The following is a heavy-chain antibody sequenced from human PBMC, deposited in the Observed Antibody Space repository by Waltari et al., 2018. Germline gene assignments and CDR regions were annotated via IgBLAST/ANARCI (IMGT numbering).Heavy chain of an antibody. J-gene: IGHJ3*02. CDR2: IYYSGST. CDR3: ARDAGYDLLAFDI. D-gene: IGHD2-15*01. V-gene: IGHV4-39*02. Sequence: QLQLQESGPGLVKPSETLSLTCTVSGGSISSSSYYWGWIRQPPGKGLEWIGSIYYSGSTYYNPSLKSRFTISRDNAKNSLYLQMNSLRAEDTAVYYCARDAGYDLLAFDIWGQGTMVTVSS. CDR1: GGSISSSSYY.